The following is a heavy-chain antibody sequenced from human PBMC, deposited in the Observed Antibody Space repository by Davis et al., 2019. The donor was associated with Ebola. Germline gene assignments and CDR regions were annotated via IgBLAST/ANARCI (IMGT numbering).Heavy chain of an antibody. Sequence: GESLKISCAASGFTFSSYSMNWVRQAPGKGLEWVSYISSSSSTIYYADSVKGRFTISRDNAKNSLYLQMNSLRDEDTAVYYCARDPRRNIVVGSPWGQGTLVTVSS. J-gene: IGHJ5*02. CDR1: GFTFSSYS. CDR2: ISSSSSTI. CDR3: ARDPRRNIVVGSP. V-gene: IGHV3-48*02. D-gene: IGHD2-15*01.